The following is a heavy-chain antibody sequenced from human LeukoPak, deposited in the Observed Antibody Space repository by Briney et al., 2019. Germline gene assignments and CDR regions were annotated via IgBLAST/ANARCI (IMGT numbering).Heavy chain of an antibody. D-gene: IGHD2-15*01. CDR1: GFTFSSFS. J-gene: IGHJ4*02. Sequence: GGSLRLSCAASGFTFSSFSMNWVRQAPGKGLEWVSSISSRSTYIYYADSVRGRFTISRDNAKNSLYLQLNSLRADDTAVHYCARVPSDIVVVEPATPDFWGQGTLVTVSS. CDR2: ISSRSTYI. CDR3: ARVPSDIVVVEPATPDF. V-gene: IGHV3-21*01.